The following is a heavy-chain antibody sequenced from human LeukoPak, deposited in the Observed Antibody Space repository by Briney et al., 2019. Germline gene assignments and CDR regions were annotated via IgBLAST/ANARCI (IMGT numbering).Heavy chain of an antibody. CDR1: GGSISSSSYH. V-gene: IGHV4-39*02. CDR2: IYYSGST. CDR3: ARDEGSGWYYFDY. J-gene: IGHJ4*02. Sequence: SETLSLTCTVSGGSISSSSYHWGWIRQPPGKGLEWIGSIYYSGSTYYNPSLKSRVTISVDTSKNQFSLKLSSVTAADTAVYYCARDEGSGWYYFDYWGQGTLVTVSS. D-gene: IGHD6-19*01.